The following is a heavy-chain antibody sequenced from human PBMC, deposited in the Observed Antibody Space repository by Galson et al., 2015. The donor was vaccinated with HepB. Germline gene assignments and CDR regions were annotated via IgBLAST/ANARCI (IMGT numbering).Heavy chain of an antibody. CDR3: ARDRRFGITIFGVANLDAFDI. CDR1: GYTFTGYY. Sequence: SVKVSCKASGYTFTGYYMHWVRQAPGQGLEWMGWINPNSGGTDYAQKFQGRVTMTRDTSISTAYMELSKLRSDDTAVYYCARDRRFGITIFGVANLDAFDIWGQGTMVTVSS. CDR2: INPNSGGT. V-gene: IGHV1-2*02. D-gene: IGHD3-3*01. J-gene: IGHJ3*02.